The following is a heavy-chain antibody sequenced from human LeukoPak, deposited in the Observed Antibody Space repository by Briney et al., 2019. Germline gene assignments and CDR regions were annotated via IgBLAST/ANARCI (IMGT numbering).Heavy chain of an antibody. D-gene: IGHD3-22*01. CDR2: INPNSGGT. CDR1: GYTFTGYY. J-gene: IGHJ5*02. Sequence: ASVKVSCEASGYTFTGYYMHWVRQAPGQGLEWMGWINPNSGGTNYAQKFQGRVTMTRDTSISTAYMELSRLRSDDTAVYYCARDRYYDSSGYYFGSSWFDPWGQGTLVTVSS. V-gene: IGHV1-2*02. CDR3: ARDRYYDSSGYYFGSSWFDP.